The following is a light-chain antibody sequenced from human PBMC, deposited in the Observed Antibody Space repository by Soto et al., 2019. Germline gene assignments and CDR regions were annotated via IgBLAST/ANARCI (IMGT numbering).Light chain of an antibody. CDR2: VAS. CDR1: ETISKY. Sequence: DIQMTQSPSSLSASIGDRVTITCRASETISKYLSWYQQKPGEAPNLLVYVASTLQSGVPSRFSGSGSGTVFTLTINSLQPEDFATYYCQQTYSVAPYTFGQGTKLDI. CDR3: QQTYSVAPYT. V-gene: IGKV1-39*01. J-gene: IGKJ2*01.